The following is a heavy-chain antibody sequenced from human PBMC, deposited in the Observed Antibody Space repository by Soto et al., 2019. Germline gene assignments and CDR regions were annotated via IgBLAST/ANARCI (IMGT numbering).Heavy chain of an antibody. CDR2: IIPLYGTV. J-gene: IGHJ4*02. CDR3: ARVRVIRGVIPSHFGI. V-gene: IGHV1-69*06. Sequence: QDHLAQSGAEVKTPGSSVTVSCKASGGTFNSYGISWVRQAPGQGLDWMGVIIPLYGTVNYAQKFQGRVSITADKSTSTAYMDLSSLRSDDTAVYYCARVRVIRGVIPSHFGIWGQGTLVTVSS. D-gene: IGHD3-10*01. CDR1: GGTFNSYG.